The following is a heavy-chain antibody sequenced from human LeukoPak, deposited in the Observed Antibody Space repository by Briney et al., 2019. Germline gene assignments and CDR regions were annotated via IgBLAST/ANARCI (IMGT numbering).Heavy chain of an antibody. J-gene: IGHJ4*02. CDR2: VRYDGRET. V-gene: IGHV3-30*02. Sequence: GGSLRLSCVASGFTFSRYDMHWVRQAPGKGLEWLAFVRYDGRETFYADSVKGRFTISRDNSNNILYLQMNYLRAEDTAVYYCAKALVTYSSSCPGDCWGQGTLVTVSS. CDR3: AKALVTYSSSCPGDC. D-gene: IGHD2-2*01. CDR1: GFTFSRYD.